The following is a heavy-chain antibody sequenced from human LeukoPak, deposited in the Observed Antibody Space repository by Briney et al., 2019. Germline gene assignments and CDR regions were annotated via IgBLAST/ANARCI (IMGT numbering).Heavy chain of an antibody. D-gene: IGHD3-10*01. CDR1: GLIFHDYT. J-gene: IGHJ4*02. V-gene: IGHV3-43*01. CDR2: ISRNGAVT. CDR3: AKGPTTPPYYSSGSYYETKAQFDG. Sequence: GGSLRLSCAASGLIFHDYTMHWVRQAPGKGLEWVSLISRNGAVTKYADSVRGRFTVSRDNSKNSLFLQMHTLTTEDTALYYCAKGPTTPPYYSSGSYYETKAQFDGWGQGTLVTVSS.